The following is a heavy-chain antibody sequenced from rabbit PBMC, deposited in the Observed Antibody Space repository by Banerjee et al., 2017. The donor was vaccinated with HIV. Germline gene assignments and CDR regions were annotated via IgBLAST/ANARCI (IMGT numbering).Heavy chain of an antibody. Sequence: QEQLVESGGGLVKPEGSLTLTCTASGFSFSNKYVMCWVRQAPGKGLEWIACIYVGGSGITYYASWAKGRFTISKTSSTTVTLQMTSLTAADTATYFCARGDAIGADIIDGFDPWGQGTLVTVS. D-gene: IGHD1-1*01. J-gene: IGHJ2*01. CDR2: IYVGGSGIT. CDR1: GFSFSNKYV. V-gene: IGHV1S45*01. CDR3: ARGDAIGADIIDGFDP.